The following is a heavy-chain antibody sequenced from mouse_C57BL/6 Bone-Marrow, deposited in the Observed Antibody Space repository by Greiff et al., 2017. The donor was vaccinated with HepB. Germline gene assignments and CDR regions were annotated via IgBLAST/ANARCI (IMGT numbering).Heavy chain of an antibody. Sequence: VQLQQSGPGLVQPSQSLSITCTVSGFSLTSYGVHWVRQSPGKGLEWLGVIWRGGSTDDNAAFMSRLSITKDNSKSQVFFKMNSLQADDTAIYYCAKNWEGLYWYFDVWGTGTTVTVSS. J-gene: IGHJ1*03. CDR3: AKNWEGLYWYFDV. D-gene: IGHD3-3*01. CDR2: IWRGGST. CDR1: GFSLTSYG. V-gene: IGHV2-5*01.